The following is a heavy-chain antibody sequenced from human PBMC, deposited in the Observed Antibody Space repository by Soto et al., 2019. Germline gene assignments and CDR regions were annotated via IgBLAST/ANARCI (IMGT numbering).Heavy chain of an antibody. CDR3: ARDPRRSPEHYYYYMDV. Sequence: GGSLRLSCAASGFTFSSYWMSWVRQAPGKGLEWVANIKQDGSEKYYGDSVKGRFTISRDNAKNSLYLQMNSLRAEDTAVYYCARDPRRSPEHYYYYMDVWGKGTTVTVSS. J-gene: IGHJ6*03. D-gene: IGHD4-17*01. V-gene: IGHV3-7*01. CDR2: IKQDGSEK. CDR1: GFTFSSYW.